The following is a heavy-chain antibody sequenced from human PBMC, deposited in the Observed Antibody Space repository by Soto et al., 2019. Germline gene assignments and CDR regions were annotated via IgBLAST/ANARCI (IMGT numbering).Heavy chain of an antibody. CDR3: ASPLNSFDI. Sequence: EVQVVESGGGLVQPGGSLRLSCAASGLPFGSYWMGWVRQLPGKGLEWVANIKQDGSEKFYVDSVKGRFTISRDNGKNSLYLQMNSLRAEDTALYYCASPLNSFDIWGQGTMVTVSS. V-gene: IGHV3-7*05. CDR2: IKQDGSEK. J-gene: IGHJ3*02. CDR1: GLPFGSYW.